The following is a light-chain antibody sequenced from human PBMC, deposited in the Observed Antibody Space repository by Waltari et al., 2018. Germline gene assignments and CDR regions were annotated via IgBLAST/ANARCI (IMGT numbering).Light chain of an antibody. CDR3: QSYDSSLSGSV. J-gene: IGLJ2*01. V-gene: IGLV1-40*01. CDR1: SSSIGAGYD. CDR2: GNN. Sequence: QSVLTQPPSVSGAPGQSVTISCTGSSSSIGAGYDVNWYQQLPGTAPKLLIYGNNNRPSGVPDRFSGSKSGTSASLAITGLQAEDEADYYCQSYDSSLSGSVFGGGTILTVL.